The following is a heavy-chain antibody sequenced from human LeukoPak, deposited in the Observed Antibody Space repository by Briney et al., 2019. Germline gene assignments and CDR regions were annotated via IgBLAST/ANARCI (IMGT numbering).Heavy chain of an antibody. Sequence: GGSLRLSCAASGLTFSSYAMSWARQAPGKGLEWVAVISYDGSNKYYADSVKGRFTISRDNSKNTLYLQMNSLRAEDTAVYYCAKEGGYDFWSGYYQADYWGQGTLVTVSS. J-gene: IGHJ4*02. CDR3: AKEGGYDFWSGYYQADY. CDR2: ISYDGSNK. CDR1: GLTFSSYA. V-gene: IGHV3-30*18. D-gene: IGHD3-3*01.